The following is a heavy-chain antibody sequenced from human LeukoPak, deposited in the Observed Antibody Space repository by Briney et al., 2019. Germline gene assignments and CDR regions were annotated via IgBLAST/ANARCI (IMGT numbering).Heavy chain of an antibody. D-gene: IGHD3-3*01. Sequence: GGSLRLSCAASGFTFSSYAMSWVRQAPEKGLEWVSAISGSGGTTYYADSVKGRFIISRDNSKNTLYLQMNSLRAEDTAVYYCAKRHYDFWSGYQNQMYHFDYWGQGALVTVSS. CDR1: GFTFSSYA. CDR2: ISGSGGTT. V-gene: IGHV3-23*01. J-gene: IGHJ4*02. CDR3: AKRHYDFWSGYQNQMYHFDY.